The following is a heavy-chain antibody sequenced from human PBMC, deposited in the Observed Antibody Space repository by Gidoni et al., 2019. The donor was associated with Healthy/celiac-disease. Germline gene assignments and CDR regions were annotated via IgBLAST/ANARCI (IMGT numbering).Heavy chain of an antibody. CDR1: GFPFSRSA. CDR2: ISGSGGST. V-gene: IGHV3-23*01. J-gene: IGHJ5*02. Sequence: EVQLLESGGGLVPPGGSLSLSCAASGFPFSRSAMSWVRQAPGKGLEWVSAISGSGGSTYYADSVKGRFTISRDNSKNTLYLQMNSLRAEDTAVYYCAKPGAVAGRSWFDPWGQGTLVTVSS. CDR3: AKPGAVAGRSWFDP. D-gene: IGHD6-19*01.